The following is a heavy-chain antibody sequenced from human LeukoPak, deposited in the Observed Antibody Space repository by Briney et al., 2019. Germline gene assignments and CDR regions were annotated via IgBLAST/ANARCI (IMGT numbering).Heavy chain of an antibody. J-gene: IGHJ4*02. CDR1: GGSFSGYY. CDR2: INHSGST. V-gene: IGHV4-34*01. Sequence: SETLSPTCAVYGGSFSGYYWSWIRQPPGKGLEWIGEINHSGSTNYNPSLKSRVTISVDTSKNQFSLKLSSVTAADTAVYYCARGSGYYYDSSGSGGWGQGTLVTVSS. CDR3: ARGSGYYYDSSGSGG. D-gene: IGHD3-22*01.